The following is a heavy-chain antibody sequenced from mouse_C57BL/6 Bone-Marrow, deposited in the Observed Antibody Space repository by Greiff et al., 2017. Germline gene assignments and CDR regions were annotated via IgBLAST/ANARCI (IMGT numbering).Heavy chain of an antibody. CDR1: GYTFTSYW. J-gene: IGHJ2*01. CDR3: ARSGAYGNFFDY. CDR2: IYPSDSET. V-gene: IGHV1-61*01. Sequence: QVQLQQPGAELVRPGSSVKLSCKASGYTFTSYWMDWVKQRPGQGLEWIGNIYPSDSETHYNQKFKDKATLTVDKSSSTAYMQRSSLTSEDSAVYYCARSGAYGNFFDYWGQGTTLTVSS. D-gene: IGHD2-1*01.